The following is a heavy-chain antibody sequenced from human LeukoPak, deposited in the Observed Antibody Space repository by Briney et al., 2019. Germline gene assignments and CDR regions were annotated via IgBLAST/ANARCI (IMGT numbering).Heavy chain of an antibody. D-gene: IGHD3-22*01. J-gene: IGHJ5*02. CDR3: AKDLGFEYDSSGYLFDP. Sequence: GGSLRLSCAASGFTFDDYAMHWVRQAPGKGLEWVSGISWNSGSIGYADSVKGRFTISRDNAKNSLYLQMNSLRAEDTALYYCAKDLGFEYDSSGYLFDPWGQGTLVTVSS. CDR1: GFTFDDYA. CDR2: ISWNSGSI. V-gene: IGHV3-9*01.